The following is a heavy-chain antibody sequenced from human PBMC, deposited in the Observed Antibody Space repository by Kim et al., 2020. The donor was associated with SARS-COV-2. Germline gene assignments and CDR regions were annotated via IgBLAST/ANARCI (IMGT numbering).Heavy chain of an antibody. CDR2: IWYDGSNK. V-gene: IGHV3-33*08. CDR3: ARDCARYGSGSYPSCK. D-gene: IGHD3-10*01. J-gene: IGHJ4*02. CDR1: GFTFSSYG. Sequence: GGSLSLSCAASGFTFSSYGMHWVRQAPGKGLEWVAVIWYDGSNKYYADSVKGRFTISRDNSKNTLYLQMNSLRAEDTAVYYCARDCARYGSGSYPSCKWGQGTLVTVSS.